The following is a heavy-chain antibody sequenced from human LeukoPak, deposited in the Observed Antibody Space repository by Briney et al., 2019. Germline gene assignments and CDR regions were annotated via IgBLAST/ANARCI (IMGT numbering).Heavy chain of an antibody. J-gene: IGHJ4*02. Sequence: NSGGSLRLSCAASGFTVSSNYMSWVRQAPGKGLEWVSFISSSSSYIYYADSVRGRFTISRDNAKNSLYLQMNSLRAEDTAVYYCARGTMFPYYFDYWGQGTLVTVSS. CDR3: ARGTMFPYYFDY. CDR1: GFTVSSNY. V-gene: IGHV3-21*01. CDR2: ISSSSSYI. D-gene: IGHD3-10*02.